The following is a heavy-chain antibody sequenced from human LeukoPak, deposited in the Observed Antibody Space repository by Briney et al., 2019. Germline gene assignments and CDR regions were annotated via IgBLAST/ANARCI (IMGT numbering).Heavy chain of an antibody. J-gene: IGHJ3*02. CDR1: GFTFSSYA. CDR3: ARDQGGIAAAGTGAFDI. V-gene: IGHV3-23*01. Sequence: GGSLRLSCAASGFTFSSYAMSWVRQAPGKGLEWVSAISGSGGSTYYADSVKGRFTISRDNSKNTLYLQMNSLRAEDTAVYYCARDQGGIAAAGTGAFDIWGQGTMVTVSS. CDR2: ISGSGGST. D-gene: IGHD6-13*01.